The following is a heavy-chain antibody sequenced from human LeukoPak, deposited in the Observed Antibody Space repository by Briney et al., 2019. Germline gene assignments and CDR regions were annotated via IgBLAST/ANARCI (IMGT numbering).Heavy chain of an antibody. CDR2: ISGSDATT. D-gene: IGHD2-15*01. J-gene: IGHJ4*02. CDR3: ATLVVVAAGY. Sequence: GGSLRLSCAASGFTFSSYGMSWVRQAPGKGLEWVSSISGSDATTYYADSVKGRFTISRDNSKNTLYMQMNSLRAEDTALYYCATLVVVAAGYWGQGTLVTVSS. V-gene: IGHV3-23*01. CDR1: GFTFSSYG.